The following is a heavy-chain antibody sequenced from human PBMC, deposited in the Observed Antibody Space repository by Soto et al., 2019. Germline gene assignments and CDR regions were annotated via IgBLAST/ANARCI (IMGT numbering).Heavy chain of an antibody. Sequence: SVKVSCKASGGTFSRYAISWGRQAPGPGLEWRGGIIPIFGTENYAQTFPGRVTITADESTSTADRELGSLRSEDTAVYYCVRVQSTGIAAAGTLKDAFDIWGRGTTVTVSS. D-gene: IGHD6-13*01. CDR3: VRVQSTGIAAAGTLKDAFDI. V-gene: IGHV1-69*13. CDR2: IIPIFGTE. J-gene: IGHJ3*02. CDR1: GGTFSRYA.